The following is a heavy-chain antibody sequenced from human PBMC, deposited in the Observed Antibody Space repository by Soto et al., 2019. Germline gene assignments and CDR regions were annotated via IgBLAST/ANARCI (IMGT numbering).Heavy chain of an antibody. Sequence: GGSLRLSCAASGFTFSSYSMNWVRQAPGKGLEWVSYISSSSSTIYYADSVKGRFTISRDNAKNSLYLQMNSLRDEDTAVYYCARDSFCGGDCYVLFDYWGEGTLVTVSS. CDR2: ISSSSSTI. D-gene: IGHD2-21*02. CDR1: GFTFSSYS. V-gene: IGHV3-48*02. J-gene: IGHJ4*02. CDR3: ARDSFCGGDCYVLFDY.